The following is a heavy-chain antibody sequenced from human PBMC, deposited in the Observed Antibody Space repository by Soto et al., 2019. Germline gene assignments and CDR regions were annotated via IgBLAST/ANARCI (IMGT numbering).Heavy chain of an antibody. CDR2: IYHSGST. V-gene: IGHV4-38-2*02. CDR1: GYSISSGYY. J-gene: IGHJ6*02. Sequence: LSLTCAVSGYSISSGYYWGWIRQPPGKGLEWIGSIYHSGSTYYNPSLKSRVTISVDTSKNQFSLKLSSVTAADTAVYYCARDRFVQVEPREYYYYGMDVWGQGTTVTVSS. CDR3: ARDRFVQVEPREYYYYGMDV. D-gene: IGHD1-1*01.